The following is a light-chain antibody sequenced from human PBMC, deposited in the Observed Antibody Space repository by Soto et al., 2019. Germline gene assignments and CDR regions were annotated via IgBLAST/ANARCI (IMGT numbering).Light chain of an antibody. Sequence: VLTQPPSVSGAPGQRVTISCTGSSSNIGAGYDVHWYQQLPGTAPKLLIYGNSNRPSGVPDRFSGSKSGTSASLAITGLQAEDEADYYCQSYDSSLSALFGTGTKLTVL. J-gene: IGLJ1*01. CDR2: GNS. V-gene: IGLV1-40*01. CDR3: QSYDSSLSAL. CDR1: SSNIGAGYD.